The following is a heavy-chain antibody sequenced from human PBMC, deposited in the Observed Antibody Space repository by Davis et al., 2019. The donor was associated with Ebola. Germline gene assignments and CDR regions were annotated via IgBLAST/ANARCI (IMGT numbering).Heavy chain of an antibody. J-gene: IGHJ5*02. CDR3: ARHGRGVDP. CDR2: IYYSGNT. D-gene: IGHD1-26*01. CDR1: GGSISSYY. Sequence: MPSETLSLTCTVSGGSISSYYWSWIRQPPGKGLEWIGCIYYSGNTNYNPSLKSRLTISLDTSKNQFSLKLRSVTAADTAMYYCARHGRGVDPWGQGTLVTVSS. V-gene: IGHV4-59*01.